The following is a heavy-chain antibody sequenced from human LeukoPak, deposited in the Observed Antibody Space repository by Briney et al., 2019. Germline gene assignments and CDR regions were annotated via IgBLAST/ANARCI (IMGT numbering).Heavy chain of an antibody. CDR1: GGSISHDY. CDR3: GRDKGSCSRTSYSPNYYLDV. V-gene: IGHV4-4*07. J-gene: IGHJ6*03. D-gene: IGHD2-2*01. CDR2: IYTSGST. Sequence: SETLSLTCTVCGGSISHDYWSWIRQPAGKGLEWIGRIYTSGSTNYNPSLKSRVTMSVDTSKNQFSLKLSSVTAADTAVYYCGRDKGSCSRTSYSPNYYLDVWGKGTTVTVSS.